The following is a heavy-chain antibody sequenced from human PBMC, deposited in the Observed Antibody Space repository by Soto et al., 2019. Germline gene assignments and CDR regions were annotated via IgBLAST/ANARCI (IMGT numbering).Heavy chain of an antibody. D-gene: IGHD2-2*01. CDR3: AKVSGGIGVVPAALN. CDR2: ISGSGGST. CDR1: GHTFHNYA. Sequence: EVQLLESGGGLEQPGGSLRLSCVGSGHTFHNYAMTWVRQAPGKGLEWVSGISGSGGSTYYADSVRGRFTISRDDSKNTLYLQMNSLRAEDTAVYYCAKVSGGIGVVPAALNWGKGTLVTVSS. J-gene: IGHJ4*02. V-gene: IGHV3-23*01.